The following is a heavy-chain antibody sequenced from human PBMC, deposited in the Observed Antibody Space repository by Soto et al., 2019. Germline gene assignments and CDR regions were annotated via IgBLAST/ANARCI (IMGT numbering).Heavy chain of an antibody. V-gene: IGHV3-11*01. Sequence: QVQLVESGGGLVKPGGSLRLSCAASGFTFSDYYMTWIRQAPGKGLEWVSYITSSGGTIYYTYSVKGRFTISRDNAKNSLYLQMNSLRAEDTAVYYGARDGIAAAGFQIDYWGQGTLVTVSS. CDR2: ITSSGGTI. CDR3: ARDGIAAAGFQIDY. CDR1: GFTFSDYY. D-gene: IGHD6-13*01. J-gene: IGHJ4*02.